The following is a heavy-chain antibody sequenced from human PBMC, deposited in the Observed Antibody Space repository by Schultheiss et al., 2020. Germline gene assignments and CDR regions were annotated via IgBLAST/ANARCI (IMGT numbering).Heavy chain of an antibody. D-gene: IGHD6-13*01. CDR3: ARDLTRLRIAAAGTRFAFDI. J-gene: IGHJ3*02. CDR2: LYYTGGT. Sequence: SQTLSLTCAVSGGSISSSNWWRWIRQSPGQGLEWIGTLYYTGGTYYNPSLKSRVTISVDRSKNQFSLKLSSVTAADTAVYYCARDLTRLRIAAAGTRFAFDIWGQGTMVTVSS. V-gene: IGHV4-4*02. CDR1: GGSISSSNW.